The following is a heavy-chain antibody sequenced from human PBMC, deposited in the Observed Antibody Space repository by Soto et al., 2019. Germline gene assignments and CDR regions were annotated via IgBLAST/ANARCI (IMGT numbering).Heavy chain of an antibody. V-gene: IGHV4-34*01. J-gene: IGHJ4*02. CDR3: ARGHRRFAH. CDR1: GGSFTGYY. CDR2: INHSGFT. Sequence: SETLSLTCDVSGGSFTGYYLSWIRQPPGKGLEWIGEINHSGFTNYNPSLAGRVTISLDTSKSQCSLKLSSLTAADTAFYFCARGHRRFAHWGQGTLVTVSS.